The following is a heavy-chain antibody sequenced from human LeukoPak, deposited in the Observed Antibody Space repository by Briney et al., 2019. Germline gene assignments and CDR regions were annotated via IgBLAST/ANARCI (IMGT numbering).Heavy chain of an antibody. V-gene: IGHV3-48*02. CDR3: ASGNYGVFDY. D-gene: IGHD3-16*01. CDR1: EFTFFRTHS. J-gene: IGHJ4*02. CDR2: ISADNNKI. Sequence: PGGSLRLSCAASEFTFFRTHSMNWVRQAPGKGLEWVSHISADNNKIYYADSVKGRFILSRDSGKNSLYLQMNSLRDEDTAVYYCASGNYGVFDYWGQGILVTASS.